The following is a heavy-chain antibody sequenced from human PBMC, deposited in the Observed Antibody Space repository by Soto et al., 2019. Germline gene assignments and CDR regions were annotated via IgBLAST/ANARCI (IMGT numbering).Heavy chain of an antibody. J-gene: IGHJ4*02. D-gene: IGHD3-10*01. Sequence: SVKVSCKASGYTFASYSISWVRQAPGQGLEWMGYIIPFLGITNFAQKFQSRVTVTADESTNTAYMELSSLRSEDTAMYFCARSFREQQFIFDYWGQGTLVTVSS. CDR1: GYTFASYS. V-gene: IGHV1-69*13. CDR2: IIPFLGIT. CDR3: ARSFREQQFIFDY.